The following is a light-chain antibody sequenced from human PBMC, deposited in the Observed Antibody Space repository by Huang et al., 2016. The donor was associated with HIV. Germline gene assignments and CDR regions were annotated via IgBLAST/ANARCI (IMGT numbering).Light chain of an antibody. CDR1: EGISSY. CDR3: QQLNDYPWT. J-gene: IGKJ1*01. V-gene: IGKV1-9*01. Sequence: IQLTQSPSALSASVGDRVTITCRASEGISSYLAWYHQQSGKAPEFLIYAASTLQSWVPSRFSGSGSGTDFTLTISSLQPEDFATYYCQQLNDYPWTFGQGTKVEIK. CDR2: AAS.